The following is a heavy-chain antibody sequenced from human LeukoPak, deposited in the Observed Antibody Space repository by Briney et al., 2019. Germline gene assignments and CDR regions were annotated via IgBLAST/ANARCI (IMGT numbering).Heavy chain of an antibody. V-gene: IGHV3-23*01. Sequence: GGSLRLSCAASGFTFSSYAMSRVRQAPGKGLEWVSAISGSGDSTYYADSVKGRFTISRDNSKNTLYLQLNSLRAEDTAVYYCAKDQGYYGSGSYKEYFQHWGQGTLVTVSS. D-gene: IGHD3-10*01. J-gene: IGHJ1*01. CDR2: ISGSGDST. CDR3: AKDQGYYGSGSYKEYFQH. CDR1: GFTFSSYA.